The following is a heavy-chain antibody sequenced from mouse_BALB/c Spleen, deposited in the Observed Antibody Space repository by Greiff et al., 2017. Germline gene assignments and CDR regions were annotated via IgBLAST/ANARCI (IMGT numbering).Heavy chain of an antibody. CDR1: GYTFTDYA. V-gene: IGHV1S137*01. Sequence: VKLVESGAELVRPGVSVKISCKGSGYTFTDYAMHWVKQSHAKSLEWIGVISTYYGDASYNQKFKGKATMTVDKSSSTAYMELARLTSEDSAIYYCARYYFDYWGQGTTLTVSS. CDR2: ISTYYGDA. CDR3: ARYYFDY. J-gene: IGHJ2*01.